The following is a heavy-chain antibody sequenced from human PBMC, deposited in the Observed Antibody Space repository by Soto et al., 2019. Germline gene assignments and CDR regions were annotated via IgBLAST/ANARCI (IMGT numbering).Heavy chain of an antibody. D-gene: IGHD3-22*01. CDR1: GGTFSSYA. J-gene: IGHJ4*02. Sequence: QVQLVQSGAEVKKPGSSVNVSCKASGGTFSSYAISWVRQAPGQGLEWMGGIIPIFGTANYAQKFQGRVTITADESTSTAYMALSSLRSEDTTVYYCARDLYYDSSGLGDYWGQGTLVTVSS. CDR3: ARDLYYDSSGLGDY. CDR2: IIPIFGTA. V-gene: IGHV1-69*01.